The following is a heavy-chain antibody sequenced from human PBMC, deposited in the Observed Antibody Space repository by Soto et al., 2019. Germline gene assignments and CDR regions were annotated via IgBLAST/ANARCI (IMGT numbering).Heavy chain of an antibody. D-gene: IGHD5-12*01. J-gene: IGHJ4*02. CDR3: ARQGGRVDIVATTFYFDY. CDR1: GGSISSSSYY. Sequence: PSETLSLTCTVSGGSISSSSYYWGWIRQPPGKGLEWIGSIYYSGSTYYNPSLKSRVTISVDTSKNQFSLKLSSVTAADTAVYYCARQGGRVDIVATTFYFDYWGQGTLVTVSS. CDR2: IYYSGST. V-gene: IGHV4-39*01.